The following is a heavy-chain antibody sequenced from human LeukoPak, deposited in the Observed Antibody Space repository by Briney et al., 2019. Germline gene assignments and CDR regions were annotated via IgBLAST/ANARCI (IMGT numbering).Heavy chain of an antibody. V-gene: IGHV1-2*02. CDR2: INPNSGGT. J-gene: IGHJ6*02. CDR3: ATRQPIPVARGNYYYYGMDV. D-gene: IGHD6-19*01. Sequence: VNVSCKASGYTFTGYYLHWVRQAPGQGLEWMGWINPNSGGTNYAQKFQVRVTMTRDTSISTAYMELSRLRSDDTAVYYCATRQPIPVARGNYYYYGMDVWGQGTTVTVPS. CDR1: GYTFTGYY.